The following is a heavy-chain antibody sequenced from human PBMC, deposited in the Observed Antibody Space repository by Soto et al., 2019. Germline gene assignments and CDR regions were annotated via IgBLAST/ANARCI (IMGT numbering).Heavy chain of an antibody. CDR2: IGIGSSTK. J-gene: IGHJ3*01. CDR3: ARDQLYYNDISGRPLNAFDV. D-gene: IGHD3-22*01. Sequence: GGSLRLSCASSGCPFRNYGMNWVRQAPGKGLEGVSYIGIGSSTKYYADSVKGRFTISRDNAKNSLYLQMNSLRAEDTAVYYCARDQLYYNDISGRPLNAFDVWGQGTMVTVSS. V-gene: IGHV3-48*01. CDR1: GCPFRNYG.